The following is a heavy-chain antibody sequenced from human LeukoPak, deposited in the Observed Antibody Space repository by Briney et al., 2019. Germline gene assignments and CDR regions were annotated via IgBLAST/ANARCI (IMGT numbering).Heavy chain of an antibody. V-gene: IGHV3-74*01. Sequence: GGSLRLSCAASGFTFSSYWMHWVRHSPGKGLAWDSRINSDGSSTSYADSVEGRFTISRDNAKNTLYLQMNSLRAEDTAVYYCARMDSGGYAYFDDWGQGTPVTVSS. D-gene: IGHD3-22*01. CDR1: GFTFSSYW. J-gene: IGHJ4*02. CDR2: INSDGSST. CDR3: ARMDSGGYAYFDD.